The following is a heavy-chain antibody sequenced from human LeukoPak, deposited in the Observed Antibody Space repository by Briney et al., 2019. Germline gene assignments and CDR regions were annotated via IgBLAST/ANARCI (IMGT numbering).Heavy chain of an antibody. CDR3: ARLHSSSWTFDY. CDR1: GFTFSDYY. V-gene: IGHV3-11*06. Sequence: GGSLRLSCAASGFTFSDYYMSWIRQAPGKGLEWVLYISSSSSYTNYADSVKGRFTISRDNAKNSLYLQMNSLRAEDTAVYYCARLHSSSWTFDYWGQGTLVTVSS. J-gene: IGHJ4*02. D-gene: IGHD6-13*01. CDR2: ISSSSSYT.